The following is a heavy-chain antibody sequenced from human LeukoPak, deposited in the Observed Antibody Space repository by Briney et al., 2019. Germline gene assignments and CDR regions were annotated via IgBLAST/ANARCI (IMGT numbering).Heavy chain of an antibody. V-gene: IGHV5-51*01. J-gene: IGHJ1*01. D-gene: IGHD5-24*01. Sequence: GESLKISCQGSGYKFTSYWIAWVSQMPGKGLEWMGIIYPGDSDTRYSPSFQGQVTISVDKSITTAYLHWTSLKASDTAMYYCATHGYTFETFWDQGTLVTVAS. CDR3: ATHGYTFETF. CDR1: GYKFTSYW. CDR2: IYPGDSDT.